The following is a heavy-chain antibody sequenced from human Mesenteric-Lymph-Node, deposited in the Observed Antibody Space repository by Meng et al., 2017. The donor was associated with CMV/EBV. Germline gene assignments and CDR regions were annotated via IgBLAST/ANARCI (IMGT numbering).Heavy chain of an antibody. Sequence: YTCTSYAMHWVREAPGQRLEWMGWINAGNGNTKYSQKFQGRVTITRDTSASTAYMELSSLRSEDTAVYYCAREGGSYNFEVWWYFDYWGQGTLVTVSS. V-gene: IGHV1-3*01. J-gene: IGHJ4*02. D-gene: IGHD1-26*01. CDR2: INAGNGNT. CDR1: YTCTSYA. CDR3: AREGGSYNFEVWWYFDY.